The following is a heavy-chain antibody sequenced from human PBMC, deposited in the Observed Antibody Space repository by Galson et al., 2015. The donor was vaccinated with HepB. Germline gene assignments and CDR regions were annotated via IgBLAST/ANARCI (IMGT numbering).Heavy chain of an antibody. Sequence: SLRLSCAASGFTFSSYGMHWVRQAPGKGLEWVAVIWYDGSNKYYADSVKGRFTISRDNSKNTLYLQMNSLRAEDTAVYYCARGRQWLVLSYWGQGTLSPSPQ. CDR3: ARGRQWLVLSY. D-gene: IGHD6-19*01. CDR2: IWYDGSNK. V-gene: IGHV3-33*01. CDR1: GFTFSSYG. J-gene: IGHJ4*02.